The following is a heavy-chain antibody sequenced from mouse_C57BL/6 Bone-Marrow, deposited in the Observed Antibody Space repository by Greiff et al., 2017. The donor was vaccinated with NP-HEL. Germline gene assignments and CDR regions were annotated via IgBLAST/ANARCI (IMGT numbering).Heavy chain of an antibody. D-gene: IGHD2-12*01. Sequence: QIQLVQSGPELKKPGETVKISCKASGYTFTDYSMHWVKQAPGKGLKWMGWINTETGEPTYADDFKGRFAFSLETSAITAYLQINNLKNEDTATYFCAMELYYDAMDYWGQGTSVTVAS. CDR3: AMELYYDAMDY. J-gene: IGHJ4*01. V-gene: IGHV9-2-1*01. CDR1: GYTFTDYS. CDR2: INTETGEP.